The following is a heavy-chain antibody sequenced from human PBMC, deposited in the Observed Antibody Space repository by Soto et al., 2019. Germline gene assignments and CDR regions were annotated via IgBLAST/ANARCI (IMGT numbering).Heavy chain of an antibody. CDR3: ARDRYYDFWSGLFDP. Sequence: ASVKVSCKASGYTFTSYAMHWVRQAPGQRLEWMGWINAGNGNTKYSQKFQGRVTITRDTSASTAYMELSSLRSEDTAVYYCARDRYYDFWSGLFDPWGQGTLVTVS. CDR2: INAGNGNT. J-gene: IGHJ5*02. CDR1: GYTFTSYA. V-gene: IGHV1-3*01. D-gene: IGHD3-3*01.